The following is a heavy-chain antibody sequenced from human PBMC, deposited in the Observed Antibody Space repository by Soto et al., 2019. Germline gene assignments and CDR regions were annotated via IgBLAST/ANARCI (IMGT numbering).Heavy chain of an antibody. CDR3: TSNLKTGGGVIPDLIDY. D-gene: IGHD3-16*02. CDR2: IRSKANSYAT. V-gene: IGHV3-73*01. CDR1: GFTFSGSA. J-gene: IGHJ4*02. Sequence: GGSLRLSCAASGFTFSGSAMHWVRQASGKGLEWVGRIRSKANSYATAYAASVKGRFTISRDDSKNTAYLQMNSLKTEDTAVYYCTSNLKTGGGVIPDLIDYWGQGTLVTVSS.